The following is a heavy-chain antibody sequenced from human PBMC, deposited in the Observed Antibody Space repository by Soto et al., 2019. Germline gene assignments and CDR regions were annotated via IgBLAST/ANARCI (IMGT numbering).Heavy chain of an antibody. CDR1: GFTFSSYS. CDR3: AKDWPYYYDSSGSNY. J-gene: IGHJ4*02. V-gene: IGHV3-23*01. D-gene: IGHD3-22*01. Sequence: PGGSLRLSCAASGFTFSSYSMNWVRQAPGKGLEWVSYISGSGGSTYYADSVKGRFTISRDNSKNTLYLQMNSLRAEDTAVYYCAKDWPYYYDSSGSNYWGQGTLVTVSS. CDR2: ISGSGGST.